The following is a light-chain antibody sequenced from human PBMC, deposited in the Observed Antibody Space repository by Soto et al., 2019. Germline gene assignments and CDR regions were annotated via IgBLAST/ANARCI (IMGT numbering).Light chain of an antibody. CDR3: QQYGRSPGYT. CDR1: QSVSSSY. V-gene: IGKV3-20*01. CDR2: GSS. Sequence: EIVLTQSPGTLSLSPGERATLSCRASQSVSSSYLTWYQQKPGQAPRVLVYGSSRRATGSPDRFSGSGSGTDFTLTISRLEPEDFAVYYCQQYGRSPGYTFGQGTNLEIK. J-gene: IGKJ2*01.